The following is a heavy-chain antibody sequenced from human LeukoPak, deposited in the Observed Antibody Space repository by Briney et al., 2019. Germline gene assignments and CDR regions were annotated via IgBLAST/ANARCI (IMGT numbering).Heavy chain of an antibody. D-gene: IGHD1-26*01. V-gene: IGHV4-39*01. CDR2: IYYSGST. Sequence: PSETLSLTCTVSGGSISSSSYYWGWIRQPPGKGLEWIGSIYYSGSTYYNPSLKSRVTISVDTSKNQFSLKLSSVTAADTAVYYCARHEGWELHAFDIWGQGTVVTVSS. CDR1: GGSISSSSYY. J-gene: IGHJ3*02. CDR3: ARHEGWELHAFDI.